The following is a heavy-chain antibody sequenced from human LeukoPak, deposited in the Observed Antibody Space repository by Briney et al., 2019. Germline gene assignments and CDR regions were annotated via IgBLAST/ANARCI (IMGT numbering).Heavy chain of an antibody. CDR3: SIIPDIYSYHMDV. J-gene: IGHJ6*03. V-gene: IGHV3-23*01. CDR2: ISGNGGTT. Sequence: GGSLRLSCAASGFTFSTYVMNWVRQAPGKGMEWVSSISGNGGTTYYADSVKGRFTISRDNSQRSLYLQMNSLRAGDTAIYYCSIIPDIYSYHMDVWGKGTTVTVSS. CDR1: GFTFSTYV. D-gene: IGHD5-12*01.